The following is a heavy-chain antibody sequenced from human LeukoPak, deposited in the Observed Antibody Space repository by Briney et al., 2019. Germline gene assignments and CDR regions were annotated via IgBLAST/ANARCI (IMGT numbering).Heavy chain of an antibody. V-gene: IGHV4-59*05. D-gene: IGHD6-13*01. Sequence: GSLRLSCAASGFTFSSYEMNWVRQPPGKGLEWIGTIFNSGSTHYNPSLKSRVTISVDTSKNQFPLNLSSVTAADTAVYYCATPSYSSSWGTIDVWGQGTMVTVSS. CDR1: GFTFSSYE. CDR3: ATPSYSSSWGTIDV. J-gene: IGHJ3*01. CDR2: IFNSGST.